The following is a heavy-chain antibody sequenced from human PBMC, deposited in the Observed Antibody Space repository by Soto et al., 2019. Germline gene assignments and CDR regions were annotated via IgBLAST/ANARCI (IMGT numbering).Heavy chain of an antibody. CDR2: ISWNSGSI. D-gene: IGHD5-18*01. J-gene: IGHJ4*02. CDR1: GFTFDDYA. CDR3: AKDISGYSYGIGTYFSY. Sequence: HPGGSLRLSCAASGFTFDDYAMHWVRQAPGKGLEWVSGISWNSGSIGYADSVKGRFTISRDNAKNSLYLQMNSLRAEDTALYYCAKDISGYSYGIGTYFSYWGQGTLVTVSS. V-gene: IGHV3-9*01.